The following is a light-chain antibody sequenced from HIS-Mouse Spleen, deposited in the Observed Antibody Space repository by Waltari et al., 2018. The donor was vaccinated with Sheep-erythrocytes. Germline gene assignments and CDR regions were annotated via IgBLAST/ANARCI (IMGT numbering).Light chain of an antibody. J-gene: IGKJ2*01. CDR3: QQRSNWYT. Sequence: EIVLTQSPATLSLSPGARATLSCRASQSVSSYLAWYQQKPGQAPRLLIHDASNRATGIPARFSGSGSGTDFTLTISSLEPEDFAVYYCQQRSNWYTFGQGTKLEIK. CDR2: DAS. V-gene: IGKV3-11*01. CDR1: QSVSSY.